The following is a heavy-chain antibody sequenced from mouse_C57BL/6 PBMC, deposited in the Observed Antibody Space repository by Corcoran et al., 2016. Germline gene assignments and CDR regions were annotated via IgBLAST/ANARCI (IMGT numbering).Heavy chain of an antibody. CDR2: ISYDGSN. CDR1: GYSITSGYY. Sequence: DVQLQESGPGLVKPSQSLSLTCSVTGYSITSGYYWNWIRQFPGNKLEWMGYISYDGSNNYNPSLKNRISITRDTSKNQFFLKLNSVTTEDTATYYCARDDYGPFDYWGQGTTLTVSS. CDR3: ARDDYGPFDY. V-gene: IGHV3-6*01. J-gene: IGHJ2*01. D-gene: IGHD1-2*01.